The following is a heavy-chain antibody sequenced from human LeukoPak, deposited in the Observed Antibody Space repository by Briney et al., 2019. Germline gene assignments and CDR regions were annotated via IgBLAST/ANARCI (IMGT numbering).Heavy chain of an antibody. D-gene: IGHD3-10*01. CDR2: IYYSGST. CDR1: GGSISSGDYY. CDR3: ARDRATMVRGVIINYYYYGMDV. V-gene: IGHV4-30-4*01. J-gene: IGHJ6*02. Sequence: SETLSLTCTVSGGSISSGDYYWSWLRQPPGKGLEWIGYIYYSGSTYYNPSLKSRVTISVDTSKNQFSLKLSSVTAADTAVYYCARDRATMVRGVIINYYYYGMDVWGQGTTVTVSS.